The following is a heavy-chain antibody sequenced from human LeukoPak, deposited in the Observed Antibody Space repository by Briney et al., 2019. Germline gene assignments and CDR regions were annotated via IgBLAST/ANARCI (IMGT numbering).Heavy chain of an antibody. J-gene: IGHJ4*02. CDR3: ARGGYSYYYDSSGYFHFDY. CDR1: GGTFSSYA. D-gene: IGHD3-22*01. V-gene: IGHV1-69*13. CDR2: IIPIFGTA. Sequence: ASVKVSCKASGGTFSSYAISWVRQAPGQGLEWMGGIIPIFGTANYAQKFQGRVTITADESTSTAYMELSSLRSEDTAVYYCARGGYSYYYDSSGYFHFDYWGQGTLVTVSS.